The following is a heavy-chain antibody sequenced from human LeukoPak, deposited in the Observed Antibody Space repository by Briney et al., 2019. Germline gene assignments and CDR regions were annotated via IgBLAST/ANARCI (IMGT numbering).Heavy chain of an antibody. CDR3: VRDGGPPDRGSYD. CDR2: IIPIFGTS. Sequence: SVNVSCMASGGTFSSYASSWVRQAPGPGLEWMGGIIPIFGTSNNVQKLQGRVTITPDKSTSTAYIDLSRLTSEGTAVYLCVRDGGPPDRGSYDWGQGTLVTV. V-gene: IGHV1-69*06. CDR1: GGTFSSYA. D-gene: IGHD1-26*01. J-gene: IGHJ4*02.